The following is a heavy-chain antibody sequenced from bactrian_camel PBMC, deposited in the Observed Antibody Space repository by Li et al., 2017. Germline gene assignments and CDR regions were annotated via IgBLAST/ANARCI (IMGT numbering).Heavy chain of an antibody. V-gene: IGHV3S63*01. D-gene: IGHD6*01. CDR1: GYSYSNVC. CDR2: IWTNTGST. CDR3: ALAVPCMGWSMPAPKASDFGY. Sequence: HVQLVESGGGSVQAGGSPRLSCAGSGYSYSNVCMAWFRQAPGKEREGVARIWTNTGSTNYADSVKGRFTVPQNNAKDTVYLQMESLKFEDTAVYYCALAVPCMGWSMPAPKASDFGYWGQGTQVTVS. J-gene: IGHJ6*01.